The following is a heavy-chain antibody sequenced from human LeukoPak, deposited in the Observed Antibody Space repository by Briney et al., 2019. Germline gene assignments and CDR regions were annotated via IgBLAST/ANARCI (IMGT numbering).Heavy chain of an antibody. CDR2: LSGSGSST. V-gene: IGHV3-23*01. CDR3: AKLRGYNYGYDFDY. J-gene: IGHJ4*02. D-gene: IGHD5-18*01. Sequence: GSLRLSXAASGFTFXSYAMTWVRQAPGKGLEWVSALSGSGSSTYYADSVRGRFTISRDNSKNTLYLQMNSLRAEDTAVYYCAKLRGYNYGYDFDYWGQGTLVTVSS. CDR1: GFTFXSYA.